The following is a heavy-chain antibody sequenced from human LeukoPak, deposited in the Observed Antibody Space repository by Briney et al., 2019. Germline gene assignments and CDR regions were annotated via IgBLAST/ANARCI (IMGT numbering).Heavy chain of an antibody. Sequence: GESLKISCKGSGYRFTSYWIGWVRQMPGKGLEWMGIIYPGDSDTRYSPSFQGQVTISADKSISTAYLQWSSLKASDTAMYYCARHRADCGGDCYPLELDYWGQGTLVTVSS. CDR1: GYRFTSYW. CDR3: ARHRADCGGDCYPLELDY. V-gene: IGHV5-51*01. CDR2: IYPGDSDT. D-gene: IGHD2-21*02. J-gene: IGHJ4*02.